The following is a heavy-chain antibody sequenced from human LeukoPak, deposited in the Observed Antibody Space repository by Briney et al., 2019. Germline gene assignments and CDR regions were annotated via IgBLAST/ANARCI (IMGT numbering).Heavy chain of an antibody. CDR1: GFTVSSNY. CDR2: IWYDESNE. V-gene: IGHV3-33*08. CDR3: ARSPEPFDYGPYNWFDP. D-gene: IGHD4-17*01. J-gene: IGHJ5*02. Sequence: GGSLRLSCAASGFTVSSNYMSWVRQAPGKELEWVALIWYDESNEYYADSVKGRFTVSRDNSRSMMYLQMNSLRAEDTAVYYCARSPEPFDYGPYNWFDPWGQGTRVTVSS.